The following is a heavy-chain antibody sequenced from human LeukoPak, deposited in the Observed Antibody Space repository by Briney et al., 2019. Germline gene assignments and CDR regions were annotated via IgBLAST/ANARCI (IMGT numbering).Heavy chain of an antibody. V-gene: IGHV3-30-3*01. CDR2: ISYDGSNK. CDR3: ARDPEYSGSYLDY. D-gene: IGHD1-26*01. Sequence: GGSLRLSRAASGFTFSSYAMHWVRQAPGKGLEWVAVISYDGSNKYYADSVKGRFTISRDNSKNTLYLQMNSLRAEDTAVYYCARDPEYSGSYLDYWGQGTLVTVSS. CDR1: GFTFSSYA. J-gene: IGHJ4*02.